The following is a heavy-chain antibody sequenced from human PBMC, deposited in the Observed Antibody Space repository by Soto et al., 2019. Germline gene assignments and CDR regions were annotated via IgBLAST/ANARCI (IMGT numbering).Heavy chain of an antibody. CDR1: GYTFTTYD. CDR3: VALAR. D-gene: IGHD6-6*01. Sequence: QVQLVQSGAEVREPGASVKVSCKASGYTFTTYDINWVRQASGQGLEWMGWMKPNSGDTGYGQKFQGRVALTRDTSTRTDYMELSGLTSEDTAVYYCVALARWGQGTLVTVSS. J-gene: IGHJ4*02. CDR2: MKPNSGDT. V-gene: IGHV1-8*01.